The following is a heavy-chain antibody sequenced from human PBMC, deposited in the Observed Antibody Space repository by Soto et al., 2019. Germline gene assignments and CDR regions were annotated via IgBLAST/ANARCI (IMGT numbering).Heavy chain of an antibody. CDR2: IWYDGSNK. CDR1: GFTFSSYG. J-gene: IGHJ6*02. V-gene: IGHV3-33*01. CDR3: ARTQEGPILGATTDHYYYYGMDV. Sequence: GGSLRLSCAASGFTFSSYGMHWVRQAPGKGLEWVAVIWYDGSNKYYADSVKGRFTISRDNSKNTLYLQMNSLRAEDTAVYYCARTQEGPILGATTDHYYYYGMDVWGQGTTVTVSS. D-gene: IGHD1-26*01.